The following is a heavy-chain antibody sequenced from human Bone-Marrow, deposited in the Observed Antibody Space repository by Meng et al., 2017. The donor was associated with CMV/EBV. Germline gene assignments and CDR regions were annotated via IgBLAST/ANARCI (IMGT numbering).Heavy chain of an antibody. Sequence: GGSLRLSCAASGFTFSSYEMNWVRQAPGKGLEWVSYISSSGSTIYYADSVKGRFTISRDNAKNSLYLQMNSLRAEDTAVYYCARDLRTGATFNNYYGMDVWGQGTTVTVSS. CDR3: ARDLRTGATFNNYYGMDV. V-gene: IGHV3-48*03. CDR1: GFTFSSYE. D-gene: IGHD1-26*01. J-gene: IGHJ6*02. CDR2: ISSSGSTI.